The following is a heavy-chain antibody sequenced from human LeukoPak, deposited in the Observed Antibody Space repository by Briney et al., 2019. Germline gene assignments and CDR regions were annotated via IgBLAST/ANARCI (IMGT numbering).Heavy chain of an antibody. D-gene: IGHD3-22*01. CDR1: GDSVSSNSAA. Sequence: SQTLSLTCAISGDSVSSNSAAWKWIRQSPSRGLEWLGRTYYRSKLYNDYAVSVKNRISINPETSKNQFPLQLNSLTPEDTAVYYCARDMAPDYYDSSGYQVGFDYWGQGTLVTVSS. V-gene: IGHV6-1*01. CDR2: TYYRSKLYN. J-gene: IGHJ4*02. CDR3: ARDMAPDYYDSSGYQVGFDY.